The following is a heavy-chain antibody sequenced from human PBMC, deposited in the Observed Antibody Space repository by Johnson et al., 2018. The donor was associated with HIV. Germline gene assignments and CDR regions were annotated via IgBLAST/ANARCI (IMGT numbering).Heavy chain of an antibody. V-gene: IGHV3-74*01. Sequence: VQLVESGGGVVQPGRSLRLSCAASGFTFSSYWMHWARQAPGKGLVWVSRINSDGSRTSYADSVKGRITISRDNAKNTLYLQMNSLRAEDTAVYYCARELEIAQGLDAFDIWGQGTMVTVSS. CDR3: ARELEIAQGLDAFDI. J-gene: IGHJ3*02. CDR1: GFTFSSYW. CDR2: INSDGSRT. D-gene: IGHD5-24*01.